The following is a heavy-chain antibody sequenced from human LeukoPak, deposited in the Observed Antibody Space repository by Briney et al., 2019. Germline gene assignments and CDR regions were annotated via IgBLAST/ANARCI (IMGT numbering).Heavy chain of an antibody. V-gene: IGHV1-18*01. Sequence: ASVKVSCKASGYTFTSYGISWVRQAPGQGLEWMGWISAYNGNTNYAQKLQGRVTMTTDTSTSTAYMELRSLRSDDTAVYYCARHCSSTSCYGPGSGYDFWGQGTLVTVSS. J-gene: IGHJ4*02. CDR1: GYTFTSYG. CDR3: ARHCSSTSCYGPGSGYDF. D-gene: IGHD2-2*01. CDR2: ISAYNGNT.